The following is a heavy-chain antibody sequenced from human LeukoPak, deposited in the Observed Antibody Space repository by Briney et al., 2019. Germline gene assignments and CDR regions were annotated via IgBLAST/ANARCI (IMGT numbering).Heavy chain of an antibody. V-gene: IGHV4-4*07. D-gene: IGHD3-10*01. J-gene: IGHJ4*02. CDR3: ARGFLAHFYGSSSHDY. Sequence: SETLSLTCSVSGGSISSSYWSWIRQPAGKGLEWIGRLYNSGNTNYNPSLKSRVTISEDESKNQFSLRLSSVTAADTGVYYCARGFLAHFYGSSSHDYWGQGTLVSVSS. CDR1: GGSISSSY. CDR2: LYNSGNT.